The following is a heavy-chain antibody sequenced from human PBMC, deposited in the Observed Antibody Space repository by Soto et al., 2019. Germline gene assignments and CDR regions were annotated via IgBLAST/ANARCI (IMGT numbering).Heavy chain of an antibody. CDR1: GYTFTGYY. V-gene: IGHV1-2*02. CDR2: INPNSGGT. Sequence: ASVKVSCKASGYTFTGYYMHWVRQAPGQGLEWMGWINPNSGGTNYAQKFQGRVTMTRDTSISTAYMGLSRLRSDDTAVYYCAGGAPLYYYYYYYGMDVWGQGTTVTVSS. J-gene: IGHJ6*02. D-gene: IGHD2-8*01. CDR3: AGGAPLYYYYYYYGMDV.